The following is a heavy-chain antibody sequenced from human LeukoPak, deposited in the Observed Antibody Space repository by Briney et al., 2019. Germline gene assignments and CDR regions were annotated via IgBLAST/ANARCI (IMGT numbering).Heavy chain of an antibody. V-gene: IGHV1-69*13. Sequence: GASVKVSCKASGGTFSSYAISWVRQAPGQGLEWMGGIIPIFGTANYAQKFQGRVTITADESTSTAYMELSSLRSEDTAVYYCARVGGTIAVAGMPSPYYYGMDVWGQGTTVTVSS. CDR3: ARVGGTIAVAGMPSPYYYGMDV. CDR1: GGTFSSYA. J-gene: IGHJ6*02. D-gene: IGHD6-19*01. CDR2: IIPIFGTA.